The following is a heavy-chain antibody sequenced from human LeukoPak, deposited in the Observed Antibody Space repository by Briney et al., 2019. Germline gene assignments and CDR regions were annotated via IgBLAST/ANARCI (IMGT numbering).Heavy chain of an antibody. CDR3: ARRLLLRFGSPFDY. J-gene: IGHJ4*02. CDR1: GGSFSGYY. D-gene: IGHD3-10*01. CDR2: INHSGST. V-gene: IGHV4-34*01. Sequence: SETLSLTCAVYGGSFSGYYWSWIRQPPGKGLEWIGEINHSGSTNYNPSLKSRVTILVDTSKNQFSLELSSVTAADTAVYYCARRLLLRFGSPFDYWGQGTLVTVSS.